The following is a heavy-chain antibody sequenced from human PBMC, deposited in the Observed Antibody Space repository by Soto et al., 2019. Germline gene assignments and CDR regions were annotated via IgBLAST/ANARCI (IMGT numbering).Heavy chain of an antibody. V-gene: IGHV5-10-1*01. CDR2: IDTSYSYS. CDR3: ARYWSSSSCSQLYGMDV. CDR1: GYGFAKYW. D-gene: IGHD2-2*01. J-gene: IGHJ6*02. Sequence: ESLKVSCEGCGYGFAKYWIIWVRQVPGKGLEWMGRIDTSYSYSDYSPSFQGHVTISVDKSISTGYLQWSSLQASDTAMYYCARYWSSSSCSQLYGMDVWGQGTTVTVSS.